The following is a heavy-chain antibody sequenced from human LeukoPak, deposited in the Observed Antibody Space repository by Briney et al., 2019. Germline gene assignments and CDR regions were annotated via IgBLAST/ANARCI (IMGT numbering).Heavy chain of an antibody. CDR3: ARTIFGVVIEDY. V-gene: IGHV1-8*01. CDR1: GYTFTSYD. Sequence: GASVKVSCKASGYTFTSYDINWVRQATGQGLEWMGWMNSNSGNTGYAQKFQGRVTMTRNTSISTAYMELSSLRSEDTAVYYCARTIFGVVIEDYWGQGTLVTVSS. CDR2: MNSNSGNT. D-gene: IGHD3-3*01. J-gene: IGHJ4*02.